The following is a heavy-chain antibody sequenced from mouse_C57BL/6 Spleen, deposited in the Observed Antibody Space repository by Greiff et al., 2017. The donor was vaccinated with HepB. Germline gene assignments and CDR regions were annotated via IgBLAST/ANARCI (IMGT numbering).Heavy chain of an antibody. Sequence: VQLQQSGPELVKPGASVKISCKASGYTFTDYYINWVKQRPGQGLEWIGWIFPGSGSTYYNEKFKGKATLTVDKSSSTAYMLLSSLTSEDSAVYFCAREGGLYGNYYAMDYWGQGTSVTVSS. CDR1: GYTFTDYY. CDR2: IFPGSGST. D-gene: IGHD2-1*01. J-gene: IGHJ4*01. V-gene: IGHV1-75*01. CDR3: AREGGLYGNYYAMDY.